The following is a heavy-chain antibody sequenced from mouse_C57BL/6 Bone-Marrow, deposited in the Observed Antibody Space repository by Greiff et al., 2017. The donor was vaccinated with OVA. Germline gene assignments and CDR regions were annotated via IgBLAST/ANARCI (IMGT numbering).Heavy chain of an antibody. CDR3: ARLGYDGGDY. J-gene: IGHJ2*01. CDR1: GYTFTNYW. CDR2: IYPGGGYT. D-gene: IGHD2-14*01. Sequence: VQLQQSGAELVRPGTSVKMSCKASGYTFTNYWIGWAKQRPGHGLEWIGDIYPGGGYTNYNEKFKGKATLTADKSSSTAYMQFSSLTSEDSAIYYWARLGYDGGDYWGQGTTLTVSS. V-gene: IGHV1-63*01.